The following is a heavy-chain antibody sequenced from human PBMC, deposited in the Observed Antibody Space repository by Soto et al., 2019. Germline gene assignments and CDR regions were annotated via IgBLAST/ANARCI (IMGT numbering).Heavy chain of an antibody. CDR3: ARSIIGYCSGGSCYAYFDI. V-gene: IGHV1-18*01. CDR2: ISAYNGNT. J-gene: IGHJ3*02. CDR1: GYTFTSYG. Sequence: QVQLVQSGAEVKKPGASVKVSCKASGYTFTSYGISWVRQAPGQGLEWMGWISAYNGNTNYAQKLQGRVTMSTDTSTSTAFMELRGLRSDDTAVYYCARSIIGYCSGGSCYAYFDIWGQGTVVTVSS. D-gene: IGHD2-15*01.